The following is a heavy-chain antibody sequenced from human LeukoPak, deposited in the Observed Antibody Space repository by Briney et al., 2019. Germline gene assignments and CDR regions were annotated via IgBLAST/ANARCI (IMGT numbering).Heavy chain of an antibody. J-gene: IGHJ4*02. CDR2: IKPDGSEK. CDR3: ARHNPLWGY. CDR1: GFTFSSYW. Sequence: GGSLRLSCAASGFTFSSYWMSWVRQAPGKGLEWVANIKPDGSEKYYVDSVKGRFTISRDNAKNSLYLQMSSLRAEDTALYFCARHNPLWGYWGQGTLVTVSS. V-gene: IGHV3-7*04. D-gene: IGHD1-14*01.